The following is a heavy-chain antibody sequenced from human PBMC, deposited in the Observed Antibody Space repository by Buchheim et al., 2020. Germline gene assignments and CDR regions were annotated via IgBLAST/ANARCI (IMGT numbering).Heavy chain of an antibody. V-gene: IGHV4-34*01. D-gene: IGHD3-10*01. CDR3: ARRITMVWSFDP. CDR1: GGSFSGYY. CDR2: INHSGST. Sequence: QVQLQQWGAGLLKPSETLSLTCAVYGGSFSGYYWSWIRQPPGKGLEWIGEINHSGSTNYNPSLKSRVTISVEPSKNQFSFKLSSVTAADTAVYYCARRITMVWSFDPWGQGTL. J-gene: IGHJ5*02.